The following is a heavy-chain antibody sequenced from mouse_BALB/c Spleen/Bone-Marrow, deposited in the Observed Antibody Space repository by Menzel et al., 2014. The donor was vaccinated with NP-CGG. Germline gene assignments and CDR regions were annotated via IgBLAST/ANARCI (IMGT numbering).Heavy chain of an antibody. J-gene: IGHJ1*01. D-gene: IGHD1-2*01. CDR2: ISSGGGTI. V-gene: IGHV5-12-1*01. CDR3: ARQGYGYVDFDV. Sequence: EVKLVESGGGLVKPGGSLKLSCAAPGFAFSSYDMSWVRQTPEKRLEWVAYISSGGGTIYYSQTVKGRFTISRDNDKNALYLQMSSLKSEDTAMYYCARQGYGYVDFDVWGAGTTVTVSS. CDR1: GFAFSSYD.